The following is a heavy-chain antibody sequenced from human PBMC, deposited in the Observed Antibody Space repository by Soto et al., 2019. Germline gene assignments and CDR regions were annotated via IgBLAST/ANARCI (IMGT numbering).Heavy chain of an antibody. V-gene: IGHV3-23*01. J-gene: IGHJ3*02. Sequence: EVQLLESGGGLVQPGGSLRLPCAASGFTFSSYAMSWVPQAPGKGLEWASAISGSGGITNYEASVKGRFTIPRDNSKNTLYLQMNSLRAEDTAVYYCAKDITIVGVVLTDAFDIWGQGTMVTVSS. CDR1: GFTFSSYA. CDR2: ISGSGGIT. D-gene: IGHD3-3*01. CDR3: AKDITIVGVVLTDAFDI.